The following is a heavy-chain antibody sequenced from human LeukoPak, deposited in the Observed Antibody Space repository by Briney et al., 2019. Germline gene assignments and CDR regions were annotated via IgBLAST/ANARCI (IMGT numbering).Heavy chain of an antibody. CDR3: AKDLHDYGNYVGWFDS. D-gene: IGHD4-11*01. CDR2: ISGSGDNT. J-gene: IGHJ5*01. Sequence: GGSLRLSCVASGFTFSSHAMDWVRQAPGKGLEWVSAISGSGDNTYYADSVKGRFTISRDQSKTTLFLQMNSLRAEDTAVYSCAKDLHDYGNYVGWFDSWGQGTLVTVSS. V-gene: IGHV3-23*01. CDR1: GFTFSSHA.